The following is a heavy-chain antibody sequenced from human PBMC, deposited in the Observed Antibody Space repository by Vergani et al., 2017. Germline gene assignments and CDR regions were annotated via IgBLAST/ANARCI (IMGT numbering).Heavy chain of an antibody. J-gene: IGHJ4*02. V-gene: IGHV4-59*01. CDR2: IYYSGST. CDR3: GRDGGGWSPFDY. D-gene: IGHD2-15*01. CDR1: GGSISSYY. Sequence: QVQLQESGPGLVKPSETLSLTCTVSGGSISSYYWSWIRQPPGKGLEWIGYIYYSGSTNYNPSLKSRVTISVDTSKNQFSLKLSSVTAADTAVYYCGRDGGGWSPFDYWGQGTLVTVSS.